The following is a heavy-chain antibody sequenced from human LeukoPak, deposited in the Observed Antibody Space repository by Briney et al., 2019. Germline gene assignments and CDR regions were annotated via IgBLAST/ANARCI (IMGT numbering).Heavy chain of an antibody. J-gene: IGHJ6*03. CDR2: IYYSGST. CDR3: ARTTEAHSWRTRYYDYYMDV. V-gene: IGHV4-59*01. Sequence: WIRQPPGKGLEWIGYIYYSGSTNYNPSLKSRVTISVDTSKNQFSLKLSSVTAADTAVYYCARTTEAHSWRTRYYDYYMDVWGKGTTVTVSS. D-gene: IGHD6-13*01.